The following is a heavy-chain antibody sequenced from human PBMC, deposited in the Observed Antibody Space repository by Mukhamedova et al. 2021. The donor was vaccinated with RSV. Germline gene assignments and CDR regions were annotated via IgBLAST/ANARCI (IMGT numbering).Heavy chain of an antibody. CDR2: ISASGST. D-gene: IGHD1-26*01. V-gene: IGHV4-4*07. J-gene: IGHJ5*02. CDR1: YY. Sequence: YYWSWIRQSAGKGLEWIGRISASGSTNYSPSLQSRVTLSVDTSKNQLSLKLSSVTAADTAVYYCAKDTGGSRHLLGQGTVVTVSS. CDR3: AKDTGGSRHL.